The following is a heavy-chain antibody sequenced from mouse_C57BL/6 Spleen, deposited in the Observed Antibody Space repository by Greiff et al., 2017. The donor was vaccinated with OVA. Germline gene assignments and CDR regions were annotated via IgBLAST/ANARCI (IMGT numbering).Heavy chain of an antibody. V-gene: IGHV1-54*01. Sequence: VKLQQSGAELVRPGTSVKVSCKASGYAFTNYLIEWVKQRPGQGLEWIGVINPGSGGTNYNEKFKGKATLTADKSSSTAYMQLSSLTSEDSAVYFCARQDLLRSFAYWGQGTLVTVSA. CDR1: GYAFTNYL. D-gene: IGHD1-1*01. J-gene: IGHJ3*01. CDR2: INPGSGGT. CDR3: ARQDLLRSFAY.